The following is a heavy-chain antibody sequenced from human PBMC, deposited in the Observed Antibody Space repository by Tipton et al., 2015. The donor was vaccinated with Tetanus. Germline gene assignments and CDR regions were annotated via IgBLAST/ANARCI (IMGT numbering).Heavy chain of an antibody. CDR1: GYTFTGYY. V-gene: IGHV1-2*02. CDR2: IDPNSGGT. Sequence: QVQLVQSGAEVKKPGASVKVSCKASGYTFTGYYMHWVRQAPGQGLEWMGWIDPNSGGTVYAQKFQGRVTMTRDTSISTVYMELSRLRSDDTAVYYCARDRGDYIYYGMDVWGPGTTVTVSS. CDR3: ARDRGDYIYYGMDV. J-gene: IGHJ6*02. D-gene: IGHD3-22*01.